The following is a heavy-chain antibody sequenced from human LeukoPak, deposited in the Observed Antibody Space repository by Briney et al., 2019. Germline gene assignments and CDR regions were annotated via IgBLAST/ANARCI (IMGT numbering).Heavy chain of an antibody. D-gene: IGHD3-10*01. CDR1: GDSISSGNW. CDR2: IYHSGST. J-gene: IGHJ5*02. V-gene: IGHV4-4*02. CDR3: ARGRPGRWFGTFFDP. Sequence: SGTLSLTCAVSGDSISSGNWWSWVRQPPGKGLEWIGEIYHSGSTSYNPSLKSRVTISVDKSKNQFSLKLNSVTAADTAVYYCARGRPGRWFGTFFDPWGQGTLVTVSS.